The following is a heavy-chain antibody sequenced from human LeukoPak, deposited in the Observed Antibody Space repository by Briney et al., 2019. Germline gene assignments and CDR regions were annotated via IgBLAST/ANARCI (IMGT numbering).Heavy chain of an antibody. V-gene: IGHV4-59*08. J-gene: IGHJ5*02. CDR2: IYYSGST. CDR1: GGSISSYC. Sequence: SETLSLTCTVSGGSISSYCWSWIRQPPRKGLEWIGYIYYSGSTNYNPSLKSRVTISVDTSKNQFSLKLSSVTAADTAVYYCARGPPYNWFDPWGQGTLVTVSS. CDR3: ARGPPYNWFDP.